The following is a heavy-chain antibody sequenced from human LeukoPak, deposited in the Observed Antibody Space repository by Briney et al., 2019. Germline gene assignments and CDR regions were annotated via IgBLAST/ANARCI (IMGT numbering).Heavy chain of an antibody. J-gene: IGHJ4*02. CDR2: IIPIFGTA. V-gene: IGHV1-69*05. D-gene: IGHD3-3*01. CDR3: ASSRGVKRFLEWLPEHYFDY. Sequence: QAPGQGGEGMGGIIPIFGTANYAHRFQGSVTITTDESTTTAYMELSSLRSEDTAVYYCASSRGVKRFLEWLPEHYFDYWGQGTLVTVSS.